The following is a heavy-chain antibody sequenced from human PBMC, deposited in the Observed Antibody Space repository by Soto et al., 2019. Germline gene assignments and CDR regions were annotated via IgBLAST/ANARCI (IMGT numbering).Heavy chain of an antibody. V-gene: IGHV1-69*12. J-gene: IGHJ4*02. CDR2: IIPIFGTA. CDR1: GGTFSSYA. D-gene: IGHD3-22*01. Sequence: QVQLVQSGAEVKKPGSSVKVSCKASGGTFSSYAISWVRQAPGQGLEWMGGIIPIFGTANYAQKFQGRVTITADEPTSTAYMELSSLRSEDTAVYYCARGYYDSSGYYYAFDYWGQGTLVTVSS. CDR3: ARGYYDSSGYYYAFDY.